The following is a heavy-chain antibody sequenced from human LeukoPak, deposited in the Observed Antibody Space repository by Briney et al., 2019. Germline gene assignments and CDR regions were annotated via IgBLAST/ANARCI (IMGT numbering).Heavy chain of an antibody. CDR1: GYIFTTYS. Sequence: ASVKVSCTASGYIFTTYSIHWVRQAPGHGLEWVAMINPGDGSTDFEQKFQGRVTMTRDTSISTAYMELSSLRSEDTAVYYCARVPRRGDRFDPWGQGTLVTVSS. CDR2: INPGDGST. D-gene: IGHD3-10*01. CDR3: ARVPRRGDRFDP. J-gene: IGHJ5*02. V-gene: IGHV1-46*01.